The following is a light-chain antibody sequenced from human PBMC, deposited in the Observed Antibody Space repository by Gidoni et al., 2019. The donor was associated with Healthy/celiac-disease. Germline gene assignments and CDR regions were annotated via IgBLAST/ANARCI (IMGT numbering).Light chain of an antibody. Sequence: AIRLTQPPSSLSASTGDRVTITCRASQGISSYLAWYQQKPGKAPKLLIYAASTLQSGVPARFSGSGSGTDFTLTISCLQSEDFATDYCQQYYSYPRALTFGGGTKVEIK. J-gene: IGKJ4*01. CDR1: QGISSY. CDR2: AAS. CDR3: QQYYSYPRALT. V-gene: IGKV1-8*01.